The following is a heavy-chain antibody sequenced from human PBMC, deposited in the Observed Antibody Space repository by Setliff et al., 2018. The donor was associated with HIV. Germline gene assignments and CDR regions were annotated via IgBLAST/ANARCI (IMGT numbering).Heavy chain of an antibody. CDR2: MNPNSGNT. CDR1: GYTFTSYD. Sequence: ASVKVSCKASGYTFTSYDINWVRQATGQGLEWMGWMNPNSGNTGYAQKFQGRVTMTRNTSISTAYMELSSLRSEDTAVYYCARGVSVEGYYYDSSGYPYALWGRGTLVTVS. D-gene: IGHD3-22*01. V-gene: IGHV1-8*01. CDR3: ARGVSVEGYYYDSSGYPYAL. J-gene: IGHJ4*02.